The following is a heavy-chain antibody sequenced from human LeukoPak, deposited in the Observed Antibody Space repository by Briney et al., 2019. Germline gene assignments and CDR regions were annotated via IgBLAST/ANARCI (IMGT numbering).Heavy chain of an antibody. D-gene: IGHD5-24*01. CDR3: AKEAYIEMATIPPDY. CDR2: IWYDGSNK. J-gene: IGHJ4*02. V-gene: IGHV3-33*06. Sequence: PGGSLRLSCAASGFTFSSYGMHWVRRAPGKGLELVAVIWYDGSNKYYADSVKGRFTISRDNSKNTLYLQMNSLRAEDTAVYYCAKEAYIEMATIPPDYWGQGTLVTVSS. CDR1: GFTFSSYG.